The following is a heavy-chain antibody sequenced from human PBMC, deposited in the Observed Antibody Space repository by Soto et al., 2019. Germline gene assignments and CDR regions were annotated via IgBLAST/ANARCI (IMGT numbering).Heavy chain of an antibody. CDR1: GFTFSNAW. CDR3: TTLRDYYDSSGYLEGAFDI. V-gene: IGHV3-15*07. CDR2: IKSKTDGGTT. J-gene: IGHJ3*02. D-gene: IGHD3-22*01. Sequence: GGSLSLSCAASGFTFSNAWMNWVRQAPGKGLEWVGRIKSKTDGGTTDYAAPVKGRFTISRDDSKNTLYLQMNSLKTEDTAVYYCTTLRDYYDSSGYLEGAFDIWGQGTMVTVSS.